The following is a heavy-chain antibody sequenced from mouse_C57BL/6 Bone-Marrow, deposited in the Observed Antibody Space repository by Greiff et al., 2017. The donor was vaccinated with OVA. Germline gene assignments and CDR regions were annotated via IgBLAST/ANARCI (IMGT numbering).Heavy chain of an antibody. Sequence: EVQGVESGPELVKPGASVKISCKASGYSFTGYYMNWVKQSPEKSLEWIGEINPSTGGTTYNQKFKAKATLTVDKSSSTAYMQLKSLTSEDSAVYDCARGGTSPFAYWCQGTLVTVSA. CDR3: ARGGTSPFAY. V-gene: IGHV1-42*01. CDR1: GYSFTGYY. CDR2: INPSTGGT. D-gene: IGHD4-1*01. J-gene: IGHJ3*01.